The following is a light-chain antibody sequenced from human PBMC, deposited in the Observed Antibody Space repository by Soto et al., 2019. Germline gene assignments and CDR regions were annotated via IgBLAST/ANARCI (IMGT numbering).Light chain of an antibody. Sequence: EIVLTQSPGTLSLSPGERATLSCRASQSVRSNYLAWYQQKPGQAPRFLIYDASSRATGIPDRFSGSGSGTDFTLTISRLDPEDFAVYYCQQYGSSPLSFGGGNKVEIK. V-gene: IGKV3-20*01. CDR1: QSVRSNY. CDR3: QQYGSSPLS. CDR2: DAS. J-gene: IGKJ4*01.